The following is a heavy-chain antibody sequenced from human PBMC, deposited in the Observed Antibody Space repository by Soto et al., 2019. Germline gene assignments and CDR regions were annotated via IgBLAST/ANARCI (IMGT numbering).Heavy chain of an antibody. CDR3: ARGKLGRSSSRRYYFDY. J-gene: IGHJ4*02. Sequence: QVQLVQSGAEVKKPGSSVKVSCKASGGTFSSYAISWVRQAPGQGLEWLEGIIPIFGTANYAQKFQGRVTITADESTSTAYMELSSLRSEDTAVYYCARGKLGRSSSRRYYFDYWGQGTLVTVSS. D-gene: IGHD6-6*01. CDR2: IIPIFGTA. CDR1: GGTFSSYA. V-gene: IGHV1-69*01.